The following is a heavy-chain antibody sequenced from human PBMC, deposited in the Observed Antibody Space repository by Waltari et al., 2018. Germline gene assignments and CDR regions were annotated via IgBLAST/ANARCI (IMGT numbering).Heavy chain of an antibody. D-gene: IGHD2-2*02. J-gene: IGHJ3*02. CDR2: IYTSGST. CDR3: ARGLDYCSSTSCYIRAFDI. V-gene: IGHV4-4*07. CDR1: GGSISSYY. Sequence: QVQLQESGPGLVKPSETLSLTCTVSGGSISSYYWSWIRQPAGKGLEWIGRIYTSGSTNYNPSLKSRVTMSVDTSKNQFSLKLSSVTAADTAVYYCARGLDYCSSTSCYIRAFDIWGQGTMVTVSS.